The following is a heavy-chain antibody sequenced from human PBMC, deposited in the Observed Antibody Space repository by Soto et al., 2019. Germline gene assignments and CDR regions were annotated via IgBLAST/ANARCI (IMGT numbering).Heavy chain of an antibody. CDR2: IYYSGST. Sequence: PSETLSLTCIVSGESISGTIYYLGWIRQPPGKGLEWIGNIYYSGSTNYNPSLKSRVTISVDTSKNHFSLKLSSVTAADTAVYYCARQWGTDAFDIWGQGTMVTVSS. J-gene: IGHJ3*02. V-gene: IGHV4-39*01. D-gene: IGHD1-1*01. CDR1: GESISGTIYY. CDR3: ARQWGTDAFDI.